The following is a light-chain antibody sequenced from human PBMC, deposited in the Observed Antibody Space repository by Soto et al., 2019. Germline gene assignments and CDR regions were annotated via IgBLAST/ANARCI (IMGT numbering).Light chain of an antibody. V-gene: IGKV3-20*01. J-gene: IGKJ5*01. CDR2: GVS. CDR3: QQYGSSPLIT. Sequence: EIVLTQSPGTLSLSRWQRATLSCRASQRLSASDIAWYQQKPGQAPKFLIYGVSSRATGIPDRFSGSGSGTDFTLTISRLEPEDFAVYHCQQYGSSPLITFGQGTRLEIK. CDR1: QRLSASD.